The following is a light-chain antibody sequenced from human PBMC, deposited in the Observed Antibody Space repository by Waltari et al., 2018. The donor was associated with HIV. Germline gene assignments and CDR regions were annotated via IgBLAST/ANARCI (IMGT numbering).Light chain of an antibody. CDR1: QSVLYNSNNKNY. Sequence: DIVMTQSPDSLAVSLGGRPTINRKHSQSVLYNSNNKNYLAWYQQKPGQPPKLLIYWASTRESGVPARFSGSGSGTDFTLTISSLQAEDLAVYYCQQYSITPITFGQGTKLEIK. CDR2: WAS. CDR3: QQYSITPIT. J-gene: IGKJ2*01. V-gene: IGKV4-1*01.